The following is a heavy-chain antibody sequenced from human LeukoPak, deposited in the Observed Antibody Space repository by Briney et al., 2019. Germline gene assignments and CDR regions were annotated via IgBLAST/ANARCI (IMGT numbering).Heavy chain of an antibody. V-gene: IGHV3-15*07. CDR3: TTGGSVIVAGTRAFDI. D-gene: IGHD5-12*01. Sequence: PGGPLSPPCAASDSPFSNTWMTWVPQPPGKGWEWVGRFKSEIDGGATDYAAPVQGRFTVSRDDSQATLYLQMNSLKIEDTAVYYCTTGGSVIVAGTRAFDIWGQGTMVTVSS. CDR2: FKSEIDGGAT. J-gene: IGHJ3*02. CDR1: DSPFSNTW.